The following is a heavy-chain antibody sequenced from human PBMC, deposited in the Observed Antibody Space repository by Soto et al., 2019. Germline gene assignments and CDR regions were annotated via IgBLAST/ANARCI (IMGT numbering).Heavy chain of an antibody. D-gene: IGHD6-19*01. J-gene: IGHJ4*02. CDR3: AKDIREYGSGSTYFDN. V-gene: IGHV3-9*01. CDR1: GFTFDDYA. Sequence: EVQLVESGGGLVQPGRSLRLACAASGFTFDDYAMHWVRQGPGKGLEWVSGISWNSGRIDYADSVKGRFTISRDNAKKSLYLQMNSLRGEDTALYYCAKDIREYGSGSTYFDNWGQGTLVTVSS. CDR2: ISWNSGRI.